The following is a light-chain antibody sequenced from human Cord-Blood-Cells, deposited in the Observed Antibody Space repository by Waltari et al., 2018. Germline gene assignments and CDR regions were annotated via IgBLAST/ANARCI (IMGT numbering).Light chain of an antibody. V-gene: IGLV2-23*01. CDR2: EGS. CDR1: SSDVGSYNL. J-gene: IGLJ3*02. CDR3: CSYAGSSTWV. Sequence: QSALTQPASVSGSPGQSITISCTGTSSDVGSYNLVSWYQQHPGKAPKLMIYEGSKRPSVVSNRFSGSKSGKTASLTISRLQAEDEADYYCCSYAGSSTWVFGGGTKLTVL.